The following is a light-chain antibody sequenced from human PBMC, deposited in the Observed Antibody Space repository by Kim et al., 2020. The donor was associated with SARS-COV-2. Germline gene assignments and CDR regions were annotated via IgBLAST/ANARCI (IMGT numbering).Light chain of an antibody. Sequence: DIKMIQSPSSVSASVGDRVTVTCRATQDISNWLAWYQQKPGRAPKLLIYAASSLHGGVPSRFSASGSGTYFTLTITGLQPDDFATYYCQSANSDPPWALGRATKVEIK. CDR1: QDISNW. V-gene: IGKV1-12*01. CDR2: AAS. J-gene: IGKJ1*01. CDR3: QSANSDPPWA.